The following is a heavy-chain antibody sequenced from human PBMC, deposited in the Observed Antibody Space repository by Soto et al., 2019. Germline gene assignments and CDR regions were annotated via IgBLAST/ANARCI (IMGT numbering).Heavy chain of an antibody. D-gene: IGHD2-21*01. V-gene: IGHV1-18*04. Sequence: QVQLVQSGAEVKKPGASVKVSCTASGYTYFSYGISWVRQAPGQGLEWLVWISAFNAKTNYAPKFQARVTLTTDASTSTAYMELRGLRSDDTAVYFCAGDAISGACAFDYWGQGALVIVSS. CDR1: GYTYFSYG. CDR2: ISAFNAKT. CDR3: AGDAISGACAFDY. J-gene: IGHJ4*02.